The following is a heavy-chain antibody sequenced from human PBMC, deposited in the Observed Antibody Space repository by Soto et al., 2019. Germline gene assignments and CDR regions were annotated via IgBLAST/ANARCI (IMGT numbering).Heavy chain of an antibody. J-gene: IGHJ3*02. Sequence: SETLSLTCSVSGGSISSSSYFWGWIRQPPGKGLEWIGSIYYSGSTYYNPSLKSRVTVSVDTSKNQFSLKLSSVTAADTAVYYCARDSLGYCSGGSCSDDAFDIWGQGTMVTVSS. D-gene: IGHD2-15*01. CDR1: GGSISSSSYF. CDR3: ARDSLGYCSGGSCSDDAFDI. CDR2: IYYSGST. V-gene: IGHV4-39*07.